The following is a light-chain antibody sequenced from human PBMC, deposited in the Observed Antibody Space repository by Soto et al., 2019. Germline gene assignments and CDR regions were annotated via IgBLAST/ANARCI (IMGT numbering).Light chain of an antibody. CDR2: GAS. Sequence: EIVMTQSPATLSVSPGERATLSCRASQSVSSNLAWYQQKPGQAPRLLIYGASTRATGIPARFSGSGSGTDFTLTISRLEPEDFAVYYCQQYGSSPWTFGPATKVDIK. J-gene: IGKJ1*01. CDR1: QSVSSN. V-gene: IGKV3-15*01. CDR3: QQYGSSPWT.